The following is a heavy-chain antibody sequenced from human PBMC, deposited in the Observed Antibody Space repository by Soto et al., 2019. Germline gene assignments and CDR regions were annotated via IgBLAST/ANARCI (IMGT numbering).Heavy chain of an antibody. CDR1: GFTFSSYA. J-gene: IGHJ6*02. V-gene: IGHV3-30-3*01. CDR3: ASDTHRYYDIRSCYGMDV. CDR2: ISYDGSNK. D-gene: IGHD3-9*01. Sequence: QVQLVESGGGVVQPGRSLRLSCAASGFTFSSYAMHWVRQAPGKGLEWVAVISYDGSNKYYADSVKGRFTISRDNSKNTLDLQMHSLRAKDTTVSYCASDTHRYYDIRSCYGMDVWGQGTTVTVSS.